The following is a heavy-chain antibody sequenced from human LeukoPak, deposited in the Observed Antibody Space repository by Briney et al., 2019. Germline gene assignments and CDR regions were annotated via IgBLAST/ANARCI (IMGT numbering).Heavy chain of an antibody. J-gene: IGHJ6*03. CDR2: IKQDGSDK. V-gene: IGHV3-7*01. Sequence: GGSLRLSCAASGFTFSSYWMSWVRQAPGKGLEWVANIKQDGSDKYYVDSVKGRFTISRDNAKNSLYLQMNSLRVEDTAVYYCAGDRGGFSDMDVWGKGTSVTVSS. D-gene: IGHD3-16*01. CDR1: GFTFSSYW. CDR3: AGDRGGFSDMDV.